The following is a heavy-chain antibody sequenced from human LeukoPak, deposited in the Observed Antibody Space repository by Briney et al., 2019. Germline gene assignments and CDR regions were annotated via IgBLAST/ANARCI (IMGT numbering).Heavy chain of an antibody. CDR3: AKNPGYCSSTSCYRSSGYYYYMDV. CDR1: GFTFSSYA. V-gene: IGHV3-23*01. D-gene: IGHD2-2*01. CDR2: ITGSGGST. Sequence: PGGSLRLSCAASGFTFSSYAMSWVRQAPGKGLEWVSAITGSGGSTYYADSVKGRFTISRDNSKNTLYLQMNSLRAEDTAVYYCAKNPGYCSSTSCYRSSGYYYYMDVWGKGTTVTVSS. J-gene: IGHJ6*03.